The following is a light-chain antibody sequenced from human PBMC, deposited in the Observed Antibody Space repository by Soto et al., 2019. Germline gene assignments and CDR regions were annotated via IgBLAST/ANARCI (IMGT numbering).Light chain of an antibody. J-gene: IGLJ2*01. CDR3: QSYDSSLSGSV. CDR2: GNS. Sequence: QSVLTQPPSVSGAPGQRVTISCTGNSSNIGAGYDVHWYQQLPGTAPKLLIYGNSNRASGVPDRFSGSKSGTSASLAITGLQAEAEADYYCQSYDSSLSGSVFGGGTKLTV. CDR1: SSNIGAGYD. V-gene: IGLV1-40*01.